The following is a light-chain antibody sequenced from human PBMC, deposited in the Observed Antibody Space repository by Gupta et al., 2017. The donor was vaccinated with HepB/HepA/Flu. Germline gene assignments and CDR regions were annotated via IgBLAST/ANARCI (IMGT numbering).Light chain of an antibody. V-gene: IGKV1-12*01. Sequence: DIQMTQSPSSVSASVGDRVTITCRASQGISSWVAWYQQKPGKAPKLLIYAASSLQSGVPSRSSGRGSRADSTITISRLQPEDFATYYRQQANWVPSCFGQGTRLEIK. J-gene: IGKJ5*01. CDR3: QQANWVPSC. CDR2: AAS. CDR1: QGISSW.